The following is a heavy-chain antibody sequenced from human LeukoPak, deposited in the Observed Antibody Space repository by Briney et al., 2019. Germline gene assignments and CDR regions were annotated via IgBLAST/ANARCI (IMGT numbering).Heavy chain of an antibody. D-gene: IGHD1-26*01. V-gene: IGHV3-53*01. CDR1: GFTVSSNY. CDR2: IYSGGSP. CDR3: ARTIVGETYDAFDI. J-gene: IGHJ3*02. Sequence: GGSLRLSCAASGFTVSSNYMSWVRQAPGKGLEWVSIIYSGGSPYYADSLKGRFTISRDSSKNTLYLQMNSLRADDTAVYYCARTIVGETYDAFDIWGQGTEVTVSS.